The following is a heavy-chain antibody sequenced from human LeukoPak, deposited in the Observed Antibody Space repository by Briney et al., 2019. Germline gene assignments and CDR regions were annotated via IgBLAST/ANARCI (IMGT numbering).Heavy chain of an antibody. CDR2: ISWNSGGI. Sequence: GGSLRLSCAASGFTFDDYAMHWVRQAPGKGLEWVSGISWNSGGIGYADSVKGRFTISRDNAKNSLYLQMNSLRAEDTAVYYCARDQMDYEADYWGQGTLVTVSS. J-gene: IGHJ4*02. CDR1: GFTFDDYA. D-gene: IGHD4-17*01. V-gene: IGHV3-9*01. CDR3: ARDQMDYEADY.